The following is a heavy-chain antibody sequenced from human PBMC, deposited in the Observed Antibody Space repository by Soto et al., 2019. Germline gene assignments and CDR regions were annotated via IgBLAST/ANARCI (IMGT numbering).Heavy chain of an antibody. Sequence: QVQLQQWGAGLLKPSETLSLTCAVYGGSFSGYYWSWIRQPPGKGLEWIGEINHSGSTNYNPSLKSRVTXXVXTXXNQFSLKLSSVTAADTAVYYCARGNRAMVRGVIVLWGQGTLVTVSS. CDR1: GGSFSGYY. CDR3: ARGNRAMVRGVIVL. J-gene: IGHJ4*02. CDR2: INHSGST. V-gene: IGHV4-34*01. D-gene: IGHD3-10*01.